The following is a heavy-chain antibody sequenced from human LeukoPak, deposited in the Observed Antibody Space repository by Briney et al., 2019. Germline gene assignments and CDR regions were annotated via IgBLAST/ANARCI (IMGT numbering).Heavy chain of an antibody. V-gene: IGHV2-5*02. J-gene: IGHJ4*02. CDR3: AHMYSYHDSSGYTYYFDY. D-gene: IGHD3-22*01. CDR1: GFSLSTSGVG. Sequence: SGPTLVNPTQTLTLTCTFSGFSLSTSGVGVGWIRQPPGKALEWLALIYWDDDKRYSPSLKSRLTITKDTSKNQVVLTMTNMDPVDTATYYCAHMYSYHDSSGYTYYFDYWGQGTLVTVSS. CDR2: IYWDDDK.